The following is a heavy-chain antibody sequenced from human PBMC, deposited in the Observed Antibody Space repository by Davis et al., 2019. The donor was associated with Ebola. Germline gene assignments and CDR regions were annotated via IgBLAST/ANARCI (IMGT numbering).Heavy chain of an antibody. CDR3: ASTPPDFWSEGGMDV. V-gene: IGHV3-7*01. D-gene: IGHD3-3*01. CDR2: INQDGSEG. J-gene: IGHJ6*04. Sequence: LSLTCAASGFTFSSYAMTWVRQAPGKGLEWVANINQDGSEGYYVHSVKGRFTISRDNAKNSLFMQMNSLRAEDTAVYYCASTPPDFWSEGGMDVWGKGTTVTVSS. CDR1: GFTFSSYA.